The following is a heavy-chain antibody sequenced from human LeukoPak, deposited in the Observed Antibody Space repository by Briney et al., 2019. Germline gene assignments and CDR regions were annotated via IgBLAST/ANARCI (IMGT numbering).Heavy chain of an antibody. Sequence: ASVKVSCKASGYTFTGYYIHWMRQAPGQGLEWMGWINPNSGDTNYAQNFQGRVTMTRNTSISTAYMELSSLRSEDTAVYYCARGLGGSYYYYYYMDVWGKGTTVTISS. D-gene: IGHD1-26*01. V-gene: IGHV1-2*02. J-gene: IGHJ6*03. CDR2: INPNSGDT. CDR1: GYTFTGYY. CDR3: ARGLGGSYYYYYYMDV.